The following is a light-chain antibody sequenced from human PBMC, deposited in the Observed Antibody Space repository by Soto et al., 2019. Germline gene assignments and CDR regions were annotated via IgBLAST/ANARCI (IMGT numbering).Light chain of an antibody. Sequence: QSVLTQPPSVSGAPGQRVTISCTGSSSNIGAGYDVHWYQQLPGTAPKLLIYGNNNRPSGLPDRFSGSKSGTSASLAITGLQAEDEADYYCQSYDRSLSGVVFGGGTKLTVL. V-gene: IGLV1-40*01. CDR3: QSYDRSLSGVV. J-gene: IGLJ2*01. CDR2: GNN. CDR1: SSNIGAGYD.